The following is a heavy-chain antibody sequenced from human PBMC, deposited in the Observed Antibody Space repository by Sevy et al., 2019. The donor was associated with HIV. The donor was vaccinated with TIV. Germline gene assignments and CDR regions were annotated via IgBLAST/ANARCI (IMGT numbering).Heavy chain of an antibody. Sequence: GGSLRLSCAASGFSLDSYWMSWVRQTPGKGLEWVANIKQDGSVTYYVDSVKGRFTISRDNARNLVYLQMNSLRGGDTGLYYCVRAVAAHDSFWGQGTLVTVSS. CDR1: GFSLDSYW. CDR2: IKQDGSVT. CDR3: VRAVAAHDSF. V-gene: IGHV3-7*01. J-gene: IGHJ4*02. D-gene: IGHD6-13*01.